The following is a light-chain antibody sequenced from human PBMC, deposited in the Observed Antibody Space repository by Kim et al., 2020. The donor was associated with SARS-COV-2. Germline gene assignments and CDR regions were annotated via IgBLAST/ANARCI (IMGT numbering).Light chain of an antibody. Sequence: ASVGDRVTITCRASQGINSYVAWYQQKSGKAPKLLMYAASTLQSGVPLRFSGSGSGTEFTLTINSLQSEDFATYYCHQLNTYPLTFGGGTKVDIK. CDR1: QGINSY. V-gene: IGKV1-9*01. CDR3: HQLNTYPLT. CDR2: AAS. J-gene: IGKJ4*01.